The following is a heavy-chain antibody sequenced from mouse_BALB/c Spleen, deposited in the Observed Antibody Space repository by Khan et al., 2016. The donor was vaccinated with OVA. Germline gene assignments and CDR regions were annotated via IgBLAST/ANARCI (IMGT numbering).Heavy chain of an antibody. Sequence: QVQLKQSGPELVKPGTLVKISCKASGYTFTAYDINWVKQRPGQGLEWIGWIYPGDGSTKYNEDFKGEATLTADQSSHPAYMQLTHLTSENSAVSVCSREGVRGVAMDYWGQGTSVSVSS. CDR1: GYTFTAYD. CDR3: SREGVRGVAMDY. V-gene: IGHV1S56*01. CDR2: IYPGDGST. D-gene: IGHD1-1*01. J-gene: IGHJ4*01.